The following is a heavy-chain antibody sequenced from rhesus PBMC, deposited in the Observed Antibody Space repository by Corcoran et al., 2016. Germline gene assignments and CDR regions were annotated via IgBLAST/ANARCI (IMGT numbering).Heavy chain of an antibody. D-gene: IGHD6-37*01. V-gene: IGHV1-111*02. Sequence: EVQLVQSGAEMKKPGASVKISCKASGYTFTDYYLHWVRQAPVKGLEWIGRIVPEDGEKIHAKKVQDRVTHTADTSTDTAYMELSSLRSEDTAVYYCATRGGWTYFDYWGQGVLVTVSS. CDR1: GYTFTDYY. CDR3: ATRGGWTYFDY. CDR2: IVPEDGEK. J-gene: IGHJ4*01.